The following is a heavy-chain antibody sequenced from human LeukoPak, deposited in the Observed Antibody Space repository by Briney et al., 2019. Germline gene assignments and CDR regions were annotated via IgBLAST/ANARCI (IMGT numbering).Heavy chain of an antibody. CDR1: GGSFSGYY. CDR3: ARGRGKDGGSCYYGMDV. V-gene: IGHV4-34*01. CDR2: INHSGST. D-gene: IGHD2-15*01. J-gene: IGHJ6*02. Sequence: SETLSLTCAVYGGSFSGYYWSWIRQPPGKGLEWIGEINHSGSTNYNPSLKSRVTISVDTSKNQFSLKLSSVTAADTAVYYCARGRGKDGGSCYYGMDVWGQGTTVTVSS.